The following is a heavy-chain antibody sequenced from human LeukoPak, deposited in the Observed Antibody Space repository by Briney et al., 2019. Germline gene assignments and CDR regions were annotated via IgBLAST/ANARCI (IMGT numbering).Heavy chain of an antibody. CDR3: ATDRAWFDP. CDR2: IKSKIGGATA. CDR1: GLTFSTAW. J-gene: IGHJ5*02. V-gene: IGHV3-15*01. Sequence: GGSLTLSCAASGLTFSTAWMSWFRQAPGKGLEWVGRIKSKIGGATADYAAPVKDRFTISRDDSKNTLYLQMNSLKTEDTAVYYCATDRAWFDPWGQGTLVTVSS. D-gene: IGHD3-10*01.